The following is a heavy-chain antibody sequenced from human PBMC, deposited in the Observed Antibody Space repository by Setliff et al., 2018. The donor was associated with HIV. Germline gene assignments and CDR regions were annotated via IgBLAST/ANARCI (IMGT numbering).Heavy chain of an antibody. Sequence: SETLSLTCAVSGYSISSGYYWGWLRQPPGKGLEWIGSIYHSGSTYYNPSLKSRVTISLDTSKNQFSLKLSSVTAADTAVYYCARDIQAAGTGWFDPWGQGTLVTV. CDR1: GYSISSGYY. V-gene: IGHV4-38-2*02. CDR2: IYHSGST. CDR3: ARDIQAAGTGWFDP. J-gene: IGHJ5*02. D-gene: IGHD6-13*01.